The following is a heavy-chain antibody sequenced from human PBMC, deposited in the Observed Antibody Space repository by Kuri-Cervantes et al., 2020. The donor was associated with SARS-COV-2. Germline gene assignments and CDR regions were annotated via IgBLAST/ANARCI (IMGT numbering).Heavy chain of an antibody. CDR2: INAGNGNT. V-gene: IGHV1-3*01. J-gene: IGHJ6*02. D-gene: IGHD3-3*01. CDR3: AGGKIFEDYYYYYGMDV. CDR1: GYTFTSYA. Sequence: ASVKVSCKASGYTFTSYAMHWVRQAPGQRLEWMGWINAGNGNTKYSQKFQGRVTITRDTSASTAYMELSSLRSEDTDVYYCAGGKIFEDYYYYYGMDVWGQGTTVTVSS.